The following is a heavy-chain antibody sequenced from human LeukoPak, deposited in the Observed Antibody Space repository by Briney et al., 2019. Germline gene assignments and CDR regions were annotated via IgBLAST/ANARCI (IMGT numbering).Heavy chain of an antibody. D-gene: IGHD6-19*01. J-gene: IGHJ4*02. CDR2: INGSGGST. CDR3: AKDNNEYSSGWFYFDY. CDR1: RFTFSSYA. V-gene: IGHV3-23*01. Sequence: AGSLRLSCAASRFTFSSYAMSWVRQAPGKGLEWVSAINGSGGSTYYADSVKGRFTISRDNSKNTLYLQMNSLRAEDTAVYYCAKDNNEYSSGWFYFDYWGQGTLVTVSS.